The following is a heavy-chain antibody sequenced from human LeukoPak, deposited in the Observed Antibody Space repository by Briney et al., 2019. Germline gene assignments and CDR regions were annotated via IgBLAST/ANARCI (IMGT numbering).Heavy chain of an antibody. D-gene: IGHD3-22*01. CDR3: TTDPRNYYDNSGYDY. J-gene: IGHJ4*02. CDR2: IKSKTDGGTT. V-gene: IGHV3-15*01. CDR1: GFTFSNAW. Sequence: GGSLRLSCAASGFTFSNAWMTWVRQAPGKGLEWVGRIKSKTDGGTTDYAAPVKGRFTLSRDDSTNTLSLQMTSLKIEDTAVYYCTTDPRNYYDNSGYDYWGQGTLVTVSS.